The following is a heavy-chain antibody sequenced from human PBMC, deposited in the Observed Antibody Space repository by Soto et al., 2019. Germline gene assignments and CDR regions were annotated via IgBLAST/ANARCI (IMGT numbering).Heavy chain of an antibody. D-gene: IGHD2-8*01. V-gene: IGHV4-30-4*01. CDR2: ILYSGTT. J-gene: IGHJ4*02. Sequence: ASETLSLTCTVSGGSISSGDYYWSWIRQPPGKGLEWIGYILYSGTTNYNPSLESRLTISVDTSKNQFSLKLTSVTAADTAVYYCARNGALDYWGRGTLVIFSA. CDR3: ARNGALDY. CDR1: GGSISSGDYY.